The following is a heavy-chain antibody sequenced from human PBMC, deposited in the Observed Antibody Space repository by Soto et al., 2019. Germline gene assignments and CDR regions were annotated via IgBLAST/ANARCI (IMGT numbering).Heavy chain of an antibody. J-gene: IGHJ6*02. CDR3: AKYEYGDYGVRGRYYYYGMDV. CDR2: ISGSGGST. D-gene: IGHD4-17*01. CDR1: GFTFSSYA. Sequence: GGSLRLSCAASGFTFSSYAMSWVRQAPGKGLEWVSAISGSGGSTYYADSVKGRFTISRDNSKNTLYLQMNSLRAEDTAVYYCAKYEYGDYGVRGRYYYYGMDVWGQGTTVTVSS. V-gene: IGHV3-23*01.